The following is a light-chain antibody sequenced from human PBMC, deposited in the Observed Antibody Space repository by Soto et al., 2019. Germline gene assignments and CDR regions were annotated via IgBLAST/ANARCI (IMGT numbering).Light chain of an antibody. CDR3: QQRSNLPA. J-gene: IGKJ2*01. V-gene: IGKV3-11*01. CDR1: QSVSSY. CDR2: DAS. Sequence: EIVLTQSPATLSLSPGERATLYCRASQSVSSYLAWYQQKPGQAPRLLIYDASNRATGMLARFSGSGSETDFTLSISSLEHEDFSVDYFQQRSNLPAFCQWTKLEIK.